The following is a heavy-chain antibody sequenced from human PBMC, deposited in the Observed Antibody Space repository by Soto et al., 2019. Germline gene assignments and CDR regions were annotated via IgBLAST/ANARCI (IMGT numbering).Heavy chain of an antibody. CDR1: GYTFTNYY. J-gene: IGHJ6*02. Sequence: QVQLVQSGAAVKKPGASVKVSCKASGYTFTNYYLHWVRQAPGQGLEWMGIINPSGGSTRYAQKFQGRITMSRDTSTKTVYMELSSLRYEDTAVYYCAKDPNSYDFWTLNGLWYGMDVWGQGTTCTVSS. CDR3: AKDPNSYDFWTLNGLWYGMDV. D-gene: IGHD3-3*01. CDR2: INPSGGST. V-gene: IGHV1-46*01.